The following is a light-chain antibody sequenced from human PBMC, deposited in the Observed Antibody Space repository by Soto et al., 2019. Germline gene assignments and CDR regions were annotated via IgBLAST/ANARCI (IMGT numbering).Light chain of an antibody. CDR2: GAS. CDR3: QQYAASPLT. Sequence: EIVLTQSPGTLSLSLGDRAILSCWASQSVASNYLAWYQQRPGQAPRLLIYGASTRATGVPDRFSGSGSGTDFTLTISRLEPEDFAVYFCQQYAASPLTFGGGTKVEIK. CDR1: QSVASNY. V-gene: IGKV3-20*01. J-gene: IGKJ4*01.